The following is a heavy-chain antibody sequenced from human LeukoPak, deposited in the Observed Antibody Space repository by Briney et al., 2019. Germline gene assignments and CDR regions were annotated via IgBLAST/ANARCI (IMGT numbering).Heavy chain of an antibody. CDR3: AKDSGYGDYPGTHFDY. CDR1: GFTFSSYA. J-gene: IGHJ4*02. Sequence: PGGSLRLSCAASGFTFSSYAMSWVRQAPGKGLEWFSAISGSGGSTYYADSVKGRFTISRDNSKNTLYLQMNSLRAEDTAVYYCAKDSGYGDYPGTHFDYWGQGTLVTVSS. V-gene: IGHV3-23*01. D-gene: IGHD4-17*01. CDR2: ISGSGGST.